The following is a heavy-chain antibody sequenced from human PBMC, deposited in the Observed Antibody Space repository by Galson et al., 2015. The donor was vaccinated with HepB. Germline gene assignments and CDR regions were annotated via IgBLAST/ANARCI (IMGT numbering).Heavy chain of an antibody. V-gene: IGHV1-69*13. J-gene: IGHJ6*02. Sequence: SVKVSCKASGGTFSSYAISWVRQAPGQGLEWMGGIIPIFGTANYAQKFQGRVTITADESTSTVYMELSSLRSEDTAVCYCAKANGDAPYYYYGMDVWGQGTTVTVSS. CDR2: IIPIFGTA. CDR1: GGTFSSYA. CDR3: AKANGDAPYYYYGMDV. D-gene: IGHD4-17*01.